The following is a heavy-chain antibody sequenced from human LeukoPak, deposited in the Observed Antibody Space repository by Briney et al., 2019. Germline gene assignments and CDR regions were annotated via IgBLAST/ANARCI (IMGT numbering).Heavy chain of an antibody. V-gene: IGHV1-2*02. J-gene: IGHJ4*02. CDR1: GYTFTGHY. Sequence: ASVKVSCKASGYTFTGHYMHWVRQAPGQGLEWMGGIDPNSGGTNYAQKFQGRVTMTSDTSISTAYMELSRLRSDDTAIYYCATWRGYSSGWSGPFDDWGQGTLVTVSS. CDR3: ATWRGYSSGWSGPFDD. D-gene: IGHD6-19*01. CDR2: IDPNSGGT.